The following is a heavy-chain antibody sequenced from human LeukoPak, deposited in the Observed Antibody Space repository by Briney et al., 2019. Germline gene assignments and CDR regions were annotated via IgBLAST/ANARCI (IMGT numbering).Heavy chain of an antibody. J-gene: IGHJ6*02. CDR1: GFTFSSYS. CDR3: AREDVDTAPSLWGYGMDV. V-gene: IGHV3-21*01. CDR2: ISSSSSYI. D-gene: IGHD5-18*01. Sequence: PGGSLRLSCAASGFTFSSYSMNWVHQAPGKGLEWVSSISSSSSYIYYADSVKGRFTISRDNAKNSLYLQMNSLRAEDTAVYYCAREDVDTAPSLWGYGMDVWGQGTTVTVSS.